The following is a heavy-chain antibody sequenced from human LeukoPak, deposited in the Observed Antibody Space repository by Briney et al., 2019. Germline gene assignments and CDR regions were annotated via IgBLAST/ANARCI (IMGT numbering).Heavy chain of an antibody. CDR2: ISYDGSNK. CDR1: GFTFSSYA. Sequence: GGSLRLSCAASGFTFSSYAMHWVRQAPGKGLEWVTVISYDGSNKYYADSVKGRFTISRDNSKNTLYLQMNSLRAEDTAVYYCARGLAYCGGDCYSGLGYWGQGTLSPSPQ. D-gene: IGHD2-21*02. J-gene: IGHJ4*02. V-gene: IGHV3-30-3*01. CDR3: ARGLAYCGGDCYSGLGY.